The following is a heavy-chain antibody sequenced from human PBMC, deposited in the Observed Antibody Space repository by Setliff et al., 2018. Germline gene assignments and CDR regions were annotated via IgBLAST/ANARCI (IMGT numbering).Heavy chain of an antibody. CDR1: GYTFTSYA. CDR2: INAGNGAT. CDR3: ARGGGSYRAGNSRPTYWFDP. V-gene: IGHV1-3*01. D-gene: IGHD2-21*01. J-gene: IGHJ5*02. Sequence: ASVKVSCKASGYTFTSYAIHWVRQAPGQRLEWMGWINAGNGATNLAQRFQGRVTMTRDTANSTVYMDLSSLTSDDTAIYYCARGGGSYRAGNSRPTYWFDPWGQGTLVTVSS.